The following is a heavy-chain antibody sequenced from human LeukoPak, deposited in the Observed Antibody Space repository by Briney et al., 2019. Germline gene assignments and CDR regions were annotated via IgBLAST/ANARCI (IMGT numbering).Heavy chain of an antibody. D-gene: IGHD2-15*01. Sequence: ASVRVSCKASGYTFASYYMHWVRQAPGQGLEWMGLINPSGGSTSYAQKFQGRVTMTRDTSTSTVYMELSSLRSEDTAVYHCARDLIVVVVAATNEHYYYYYGMDVWGQGTTVTVSS. V-gene: IGHV1-46*01. J-gene: IGHJ6*02. CDR2: INPSGGST. CDR1: GYTFASYY. CDR3: ARDLIVVVVAATNEHYYYYYGMDV.